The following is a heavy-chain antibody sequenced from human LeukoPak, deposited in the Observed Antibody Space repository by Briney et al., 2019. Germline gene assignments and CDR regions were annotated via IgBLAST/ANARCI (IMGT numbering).Heavy chain of an antibody. CDR1: GYTFTSYG. D-gene: IGHD5-18*01. J-gene: IGHJ4*02. CDR2: ISAYNGNT. CDR3: ATQTYSFSDY. V-gene: IGHV1-18*01. Sequence: ASVKVSCKASGYTFTSYGISWVRQAPGQGLEWMGWISAYNGNTNYAQKLQGRVTMTRDTSISTAYMELSSLISDDTAVYYCATQTYSFSDYWGQGTLVTVSS.